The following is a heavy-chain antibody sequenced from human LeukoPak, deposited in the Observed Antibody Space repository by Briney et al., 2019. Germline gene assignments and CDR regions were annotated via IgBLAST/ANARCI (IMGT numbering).Heavy chain of an antibody. CDR3: AKEPYSSAYYFDY. Sequence: PGRSLRLSCAASGFTFSSYGMHWVRQAPGKGLEWVAVISYDGSNKYYADSVKGRFTISRDNSKNTLYLQMNSLRAEDTAVYYCAKEPYSSAYYFDYWGQGTLVTVSS. CDR1: GFTFSSYG. V-gene: IGHV3-30*18. D-gene: IGHD6-19*01. J-gene: IGHJ4*02. CDR2: ISYDGSNK.